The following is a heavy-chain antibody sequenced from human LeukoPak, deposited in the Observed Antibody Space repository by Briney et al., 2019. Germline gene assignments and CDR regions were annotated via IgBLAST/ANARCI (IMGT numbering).Heavy chain of an antibody. Sequence: GGSLRLSCAASGFTFSSYAMSWVRQAPEKGLEWVSAISGSGCSTYYADSVKGRFTISRDNSKNTLYLQMNRLRAEDTAVYYCAEAGLPGYCSSTSCYYFDYWGQGTLVTVSS. V-gene: IGHV3-23*01. D-gene: IGHD2-2*01. CDR1: GFTFSSYA. CDR2: ISGSGCST. CDR3: AEAGLPGYCSSTSCYYFDY. J-gene: IGHJ4*02.